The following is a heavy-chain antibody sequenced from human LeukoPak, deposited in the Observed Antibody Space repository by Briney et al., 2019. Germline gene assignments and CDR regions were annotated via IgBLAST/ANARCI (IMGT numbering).Heavy chain of an antibody. J-gene: IGHJ2*01. CDR2: INSDGSST. Sequence: PGGSLRLSCAASGFTFSSYWMHWVRQAPGKGLVWVSRINSDGSSTSYADSVKGRFTISRDNAKNTLYLQMNSLRAEDTAVYYCARGSSSGLHFDLWGRGTLVTVSS. CDR3: ARGSSSGLHFDL. D-gene: IGHD3-22*01. CDR1: GFTFSSYW. V-gene: IGHV3-74*01.